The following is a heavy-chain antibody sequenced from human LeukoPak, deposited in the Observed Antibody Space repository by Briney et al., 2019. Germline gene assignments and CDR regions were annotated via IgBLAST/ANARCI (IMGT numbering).Heavy chain of an antibody. V-gene: IGHV3-7*01. Sequence: GGSLRLSCVGSGFTFSKYWMSWVRQAPGKGLEWVASIKDDGRQKYYVDSVKGRFTVSRDNAKNSAYLQMDSLRAEDTALYYCARDASRGFDTWGQGTLVTVSS. CDR2: IKDDGRQK. D-gene: IGHD5-24*01. J-gene: IGHJ4*02. CDR3: ARDASRGFDT. CDR1: GFTFSKYW.